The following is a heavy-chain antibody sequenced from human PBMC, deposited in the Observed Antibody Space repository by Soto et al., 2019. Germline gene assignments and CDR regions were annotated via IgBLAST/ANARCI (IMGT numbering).Heavy chain of an antibody. D-gene: IGHD3-16*02. Sequence: SDTLSLTCTVSGGSISSYYWSWIRQPPGKGLEWIGYNYYSGNTNYNPSLKSRVTISVDTSKNQFSLKLSSVTAADTAVYYCARLYGLDAFDIWGQGTMVTVSS. J-gene: IGHJ3*02. CDR1: GGSISSYY. CDR3: ARLYGLDAFDI. V-gene: IGHV4-59*08. CDR2: NYYSGNT.